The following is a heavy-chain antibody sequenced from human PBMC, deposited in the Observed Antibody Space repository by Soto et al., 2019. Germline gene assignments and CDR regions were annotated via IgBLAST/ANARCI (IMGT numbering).Heavy chain of an antibody. CDR1: GYSFTSYW. V-gene: IGHV5-10-1*01. CDR2: IDPSDSYT. Sequence: GESLKISCKGSGYSFTSYWISWVSQMPGKGLEWMGRIDPSDSYTNYSPSFQGHVTISADKSISTAYLQWSSLKASDTAMYYCARRDGYCSSTSCPGPFDPWGQGTLVTVSS. J-gene: IGHJ5*02. CDR3: ARRDGYCSSTSCPGPFDP. D-gene: IGHD2-2*01.